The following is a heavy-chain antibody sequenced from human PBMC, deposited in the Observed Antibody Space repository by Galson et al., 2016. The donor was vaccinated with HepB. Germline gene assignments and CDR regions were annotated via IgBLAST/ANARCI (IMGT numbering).Heavy chain of an antibody. Sequence: SLRLSCAASGFSVSTNYMSWVRQAPGRGLECVSVIYSGGSRSYADSVKGRFTISRDNSKNTLNLQMNILRAEDTAVYYCATTETSDAFDIWGQGTMVTVSS. J-gene: IGHJ3*02. D-gene: IGHD4-17*01. CDR3: ATTETSDAFDI. V-gene: IGHV3-66*01. CDR2: IYSGGSR. CDR1: GFSVSTNY.